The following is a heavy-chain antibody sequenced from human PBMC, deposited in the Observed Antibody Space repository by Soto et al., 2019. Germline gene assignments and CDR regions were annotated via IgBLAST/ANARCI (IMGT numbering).Heavy chain of an antibody. CDR2: ISSNGGST. Sequence: PGGSLRLSCAASGFTFSSYAMHWVRQAPGKGLEYVSAISSNGGSTYYANSVKGRFTISRDNSKNTLYLQMGSLRAEDMAVYYCARDQASSGRSHIDYWGQGTLVTVSS. V-gene: IGHV3-64*01. J-gene: IGHJ4*02. D-gene: IGHD6-19*01. CDR1: GFTFSSYA. CDR3: ARDQASSGRSHIDY.